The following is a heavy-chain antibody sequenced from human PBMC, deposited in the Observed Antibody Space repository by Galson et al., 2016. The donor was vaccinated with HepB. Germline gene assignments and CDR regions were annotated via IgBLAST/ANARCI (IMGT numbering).Heavy chain of an antibody. CDR2: IYYTGST. Sequence: SETLALTCIVSDGSISSTSYYWGWIRQPPGKGLEWIGNIYYTGSTYYSPSLNSRVTISVDTSKNQFSRKLSSVTAADTAVYYCATKYSGSYLGLSYWGQGTLVTVSS. J-gene: IGHJ4*02. CDR3: ATKYSGSYLGLSY. V-gene: IGHV4-39*01. D-gene: IGHD1-26*01. CDR1: DGSISSTSYY.